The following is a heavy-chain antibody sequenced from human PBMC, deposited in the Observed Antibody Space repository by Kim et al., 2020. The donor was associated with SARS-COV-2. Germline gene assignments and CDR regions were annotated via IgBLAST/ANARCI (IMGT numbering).Heavy chain of an antibody. V-gene: IGHV4-34*01. CDR3: AVRRGCCGYDGKSFDC. J-gene: IGHJ4*02. Sequence: SETLSLTCAVYRGPSSGYYWSWIRQPPGKGLEWIGEINDSGSTNYSPSLKSRVIISVDTSKSQYSLKLTSVTAADTAVYYCAVRRGCCGYDGKSFDCWGQGTLVTVSS. CDR2: INDSGST. D-gene: IGHD5-12*01. CDR1: RGPSSGYY.